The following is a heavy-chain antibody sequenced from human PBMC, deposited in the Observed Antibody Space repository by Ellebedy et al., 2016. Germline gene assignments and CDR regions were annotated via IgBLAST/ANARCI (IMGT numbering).Heavy chain of an antibody. J-gene: IGHJ5*02. CDR3: AREGDQLQDTNWFDP. V-gene: IGHV1-2*02. Sequence: ASVKVSXXASGYTFTGYYIHWVRQAPGQGLEWMGWINPNSGGTKYAQKLQGRVTMTRDTSISTTYMELTRLRSDDTAVYYCAREGDQLQDTNWFDPWGQGTLVTVSS. D-gene: IGHD2-2*01. CDR1: GYTFTGYY. CDR2: INPNSGGT.